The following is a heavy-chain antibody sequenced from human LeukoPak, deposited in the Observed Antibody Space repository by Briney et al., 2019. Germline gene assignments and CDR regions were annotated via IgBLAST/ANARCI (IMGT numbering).Heavy chain of an antibody. CDR2: VYYSGST. V-gene: IGHV4-59*12. D-gene: IGHD3-22*01. CDR1: GDSINNYY. Sequence: SETLSLTCTVSGDSINNYYWNWVRQPPGKGLEWIGYVYYSGSTNYNPSLTSRVTISIDTSKKHFSLKLSSVTAADTAVYYCARDPLDSSGLSGAFDIWGQGTMVTVSS. J-gene: IGHJ3*02. CDR3: ARDPLDSSGLSGAFDI.